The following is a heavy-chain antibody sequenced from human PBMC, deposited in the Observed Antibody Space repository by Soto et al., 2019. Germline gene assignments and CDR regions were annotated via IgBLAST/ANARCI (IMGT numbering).Heavy chain of an antibody. J-gene: IGHJ6*02. CDR2: INHSGST. CDR3: ARRKYYYCYYGMDV. CDR1: GGSFSGYY. V-gene: IGHV4-34*01. Sequence: PSETLSLTCAVYGGSFSGYYWSWIRQPPGKGLEWIWEINHSGSTNYNPSLKSRVTISVDTSKNQFSLKLSAVTAADTAGYYCARRKYYYCYYGMDVWGQGTTVTVSS.